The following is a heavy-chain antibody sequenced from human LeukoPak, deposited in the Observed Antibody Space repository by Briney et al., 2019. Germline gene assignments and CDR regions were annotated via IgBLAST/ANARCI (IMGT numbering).Heavy chain of an antibody. V-gene: IGHV1-8*01. D-gene: IGHD3-3*01. CDR3: ARGLWGDFWSGDYYYYYMDV. CDR1: GYTFTSYD. J-gene: IGHJ6*03. CDR2: MNPNSGNT. Sequence: GASVKVSCKDSGYTFTSYDINWVRQATGQGLEWMGWMNPNSGNTGYAQKFQGRVTMTRNTSISTAYMELSSLRSEDTAVYYCARGLWGDFWSGDYYYYYMDVWGKGTTVTVSS.